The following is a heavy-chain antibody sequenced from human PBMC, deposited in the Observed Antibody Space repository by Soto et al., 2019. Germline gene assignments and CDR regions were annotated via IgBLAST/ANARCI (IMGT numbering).Heavy chain of an antibody. CDR1: GFTFSSYA. J-gene: IGHJ6*02. D-gene: IGHD3-22*01. Sequence: EVQLLESGGGLVQPGGSLRLSCAASGFTFSSYAMSWVRQAPGKGLEWVSAISGSGGSTYYADSVKGRFTISRDNSKNTLYLQMNSLRAEDTAVYYCAKGGDSSEEAYYYYYGMDVWGQGTTVTVSS. CDR3: AKGGDSSEEAYYYYYGMDV. V-gene: IGHV3-23*01. CDR2: ISGSGGST.